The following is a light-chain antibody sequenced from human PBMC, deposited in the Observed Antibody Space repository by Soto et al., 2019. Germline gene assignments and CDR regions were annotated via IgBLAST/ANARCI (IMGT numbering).Light chain of an antibody. CDR3: QQYNNWPIT. Sequence: KQYRGTLSLSAGERATLSCRASQSVSSSYLAWYQQKPGQAPRLLIYEASTRATDIPVRFSGSGSGTEFTLTFSSLQSEDFAVYYCQQYNNWPITFAQGTRLEIK. CDR1: QSVSSSY. CDR2: EAS. V-gene: IGKV3-15*01. J-gene: IGKJ5*01.